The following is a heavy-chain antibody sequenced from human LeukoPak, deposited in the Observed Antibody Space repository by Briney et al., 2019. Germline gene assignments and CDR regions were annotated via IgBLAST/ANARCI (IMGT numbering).Heavy chain of an antibody. Sequence: SESLSLTCTVSGGSISGNFWSWIRQPPGKGLEWIGYIYSSGSNSYNPSLKSRLAISLDTSKHQFSLKLTSVTAADTAVYYCARVTTIFGVDMYYFDYWGQGTLVTVSS. CDR2: IYSSGSN. CDR3: ARVTTIFGVDMYYFDY. J-gene: IGHJ4*02. V-gene: IGHV4-59*01. D-gene: IGHD3-3*01. CDR1: GGSISGNF.